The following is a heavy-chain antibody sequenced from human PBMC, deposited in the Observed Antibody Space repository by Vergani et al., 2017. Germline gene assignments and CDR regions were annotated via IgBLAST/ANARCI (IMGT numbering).Heavy chain of an antibody. V-gene: IGHV4-61*02. CDR1: GVSMQSGSFY. J-gene: IGHJ5*02. CDR3: ARGETRTDWFDP. D-gene: IGHD3/OR15-3a*01. Sequence: QVQLHESGPGLVKPSETLSLICSVSGVSMQSGSFYWTWIRQTAERRLEWLGRVYPSGTTKYNPSLNGRVTIFVDKSQKPLSLRLNYVTAADTAVYYCARGETRTDWFDPWGQGTPVTVSS. CDR2: VYPSGTT.